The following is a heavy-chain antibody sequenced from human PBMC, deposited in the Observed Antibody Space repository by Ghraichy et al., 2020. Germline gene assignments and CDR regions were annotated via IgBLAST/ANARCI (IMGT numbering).Heavy chain of an antibody. V-gene: IGHV1-18*03. CDR3: ARRIAVAGSSGGFLEY. CDR2: ITPFNGNT. D-gene: IGHD6-19*01. Sequence: ASVKVSCKASGYSFISYGITWVRQAPGQGLEWMGWITPFNGNTKYSQKIQSRVTVTTDTSVSTVYMELRSLKSDDMAVYYCARRIAVAGSSGGFLEYWGYGTMVTVS. J-gene: IGHJ4*01. CDR1: GYSFISYG.